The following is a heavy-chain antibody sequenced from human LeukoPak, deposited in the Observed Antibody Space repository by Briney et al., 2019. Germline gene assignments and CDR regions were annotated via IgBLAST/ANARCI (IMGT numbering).Heavy chain of an antibody. CDR2: ISGSGGST. D-gene: IGHD6-13*01. CDR3: TKDGKQRLVRNYIDY. CDR1: GFTFSSYA. V-gene: IGHV3-23*01. J-gene: IGHJ4*02. Sequence: PGGSLRLSCAASGFTFSSYAMSWVRQAPGKGLEWVSAISGSGGSTYYADSVKGRFTISRDNSKNTLYLQMNSLTAEDTAVYYFTKDGKQRLVRNYIDYWGQQSLVTVSS.